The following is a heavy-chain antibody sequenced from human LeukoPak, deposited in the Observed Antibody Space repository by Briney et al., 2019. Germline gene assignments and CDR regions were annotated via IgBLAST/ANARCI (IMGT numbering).Heavy chain of an antibody. CDR1: GFTFSTYG. Sequence: GGSLRLSCAASGFTFSTYGMSWVRQAPGKGLEWVSGISGSGGSRFYTDSVKGRFTISRDNSKNTLYLQMNSLRAEDTAVYYCAKWDRGDQYWGQGTLVTVSS. CDR2: ISGSGGSR. CDR3: AKWDRGDQY. D-gene: IGHD3-10*01. V-gene: IGHV3-23*01. J-gene: IGHJ4*02.